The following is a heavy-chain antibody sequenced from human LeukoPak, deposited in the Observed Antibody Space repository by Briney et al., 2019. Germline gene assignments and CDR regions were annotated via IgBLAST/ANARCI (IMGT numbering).Heavy chain of an antibody. D-gene: IGHD3-22*01. Sequence: SETLSVTCAVSGGSISSGGYSWSWIRQPPGKGLEWIGYIYHSGSTYYNPSLKSRVTISVDRSKNQFSLKLSSVTAADTAVYYCARHYYDSSGSAGGWFDPWGQGTLVTVSS. CDR3: ARHYYDSSGSAGGWFDP. CDR1: GGSISSGGYS. CDR2: IYHSGST. J-gene: IGHJ5*02. V-gene: IGHV4-30-2*01.